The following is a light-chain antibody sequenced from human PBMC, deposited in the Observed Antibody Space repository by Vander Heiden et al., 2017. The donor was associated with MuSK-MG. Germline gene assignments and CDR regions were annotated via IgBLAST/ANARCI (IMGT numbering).Light chain of an antibody. J-gene: IGLJ1*01. CDR2: DVT. CDR3: CSDAGRYIFGI. CDR1: SDDVGYYNN. V-gene: IGLV2-11*01. Sequence: SALTQPRSVSGSPGQSVTISCTVSSDDVGYYNNVAWCPHPPVKAPKVVIYDVTKRLAGVPDRFSGSKSGNTASLTISGLQADDEADYYCCSDAGRYIFGIFGTGTKVTVL.